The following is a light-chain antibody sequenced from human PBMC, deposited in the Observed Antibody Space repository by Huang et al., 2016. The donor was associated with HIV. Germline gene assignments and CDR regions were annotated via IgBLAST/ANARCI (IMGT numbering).Light chain of an antibody. CDR2: GAS. CDR1: LSVSTN. V-gene: IGKV3-15*01. Sequence: ERVMTQSPATVSLSPGERATLSCRASLSVSTNLAWYQQRPGQAPRLLIYGASTRATGIPARFSGGGSGAEFTLTISSLQSEDFAVYYCQQYVNWPLTFGGGTKVQIK. J-gene: IGKJ4*01. CDR3: QQYVNWPLT.